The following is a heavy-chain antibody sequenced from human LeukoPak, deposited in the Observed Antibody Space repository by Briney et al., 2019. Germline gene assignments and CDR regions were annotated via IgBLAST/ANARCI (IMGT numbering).Heavy chain of an antibody. CDR1: GYTFTSYG. V-gene: IGHV1-18*01. D-gene: IGHD3-10*01. CDR3: ARDEAVLWFGELLNY. Sequence: GASVKVSCKASGYTFTSYGISWVRQAPGQGLEWMGWISAYNGNTNYAQKLQGRVTMTTDTSMSTAYMELRSLRSDDTAVYYCARDEAVLWFGELLNYWGQGTLVTVSS. CDR2: ISAYNGNT. J-gene: IGHJ4*02.